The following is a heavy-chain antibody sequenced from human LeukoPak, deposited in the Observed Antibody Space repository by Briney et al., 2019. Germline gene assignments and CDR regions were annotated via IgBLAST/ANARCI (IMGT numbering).Heavy chain of an antibody. V-gene: IGHV1-46*01. Sequence: ATVKVSCKASGYTFTSYYMHWVRQAPGQGLEWMGIINPSGGSTSYAQKFQGRVTMTRDTSTSTVYMELSSLRSEDTAVYYCARVTGYYGSGSYYNDPPYYFDYWGQGTLVTVSS. CDR1: GYTFTSYY. J-gene: IGHJ4*02. CDR3: ARVTGYYGSGSYYNDPPYYFDY. D-gene: IGHD3-10*01. CDR2: INPSGGST.